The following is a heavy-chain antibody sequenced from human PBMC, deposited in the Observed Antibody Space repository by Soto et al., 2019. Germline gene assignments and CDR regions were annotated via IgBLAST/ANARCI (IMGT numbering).Heavy chain of an antibody. J-gene: IGHJ3*02. D-gene: IGHD2-2*01. CDR2: ISSSSSTI. CDR1: GFTFSSYS. V-gene: IGHV3-48*04. Sequence: GGSLRLSCAAPGFTFSSYSMNWVRQAPGKGLEWVSYISSSSSTIYYADSVKGRFTISKDNAKNSLYLQMNSLRAEDTAVYYCARERVGPAVQDAFDIWGQGTMVTVSS. CDR3: ARERVGPAVQDAFDI.